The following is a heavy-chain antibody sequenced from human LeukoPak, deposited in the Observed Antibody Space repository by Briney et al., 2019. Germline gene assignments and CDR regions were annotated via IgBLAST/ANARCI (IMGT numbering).Heavy chain of an antibody. CDR2: ISWNSGSI. D-gene: IGHD3-10*01. J-gene: IGHJ4*02. V-gene: IGHV3-9*01. CDR3: ARDAGGEYYFDY. Sequence: PGGSLRLSCAASGFTFDDYAMHWVRQAPGKGLEWVSGISWNSGSIGYADSVKGRFTISRDTAKNSLYLQMNSLRAEDTAVYYCARDAGGEYYFDYWGQGTLVTVSS. CDR1: GFTFDDYA.